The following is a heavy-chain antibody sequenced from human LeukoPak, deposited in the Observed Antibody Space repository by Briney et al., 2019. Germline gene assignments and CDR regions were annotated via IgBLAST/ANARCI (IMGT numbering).Heavy chain of an antibody. J-gene: IGHJ4*02. CDR1: GGTFSSYA. V-gene: IGHV1-69*01. CDR3: ASGEGGYDHVWGSYQRFDY. Sequence: GASVKVSCKASGGTFSSYAISWVRQAPGQGLEWMGGIIPIFGTANYAQKFQGRVTITADESTSSAYMELSSLRSEDTAVYYCASGEGGYDHVWGSYQRFDYWGQGTLVTVSS. CDR2: IIPIFGTA. D-gene: IGHD3-16*02.